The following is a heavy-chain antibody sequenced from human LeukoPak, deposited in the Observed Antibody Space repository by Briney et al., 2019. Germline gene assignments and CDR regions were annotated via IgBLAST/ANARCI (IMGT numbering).Heavy chain of an antibody. CDR2: IIPIFGTA. D-gene: IGHD3-16*02. J-gene: IGHJ3*02. CDR1: GYTFTGYY. CDR3: ARDIDGNDAFDI. V-gene: IGHV1-69*05. Sequence: GASVKVSCKASGYTFTGYYMHWVRQAPGQGLEWMGRIIPIFGTANYAQKFQGRVTITTDESTSTAYMELSSLRSEDTAVYYCARDIDGNDAFDIWGQGTMVTVSS.